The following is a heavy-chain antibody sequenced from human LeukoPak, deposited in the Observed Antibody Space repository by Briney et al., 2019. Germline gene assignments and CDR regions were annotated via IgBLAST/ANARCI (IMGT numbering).Heavy chain of an antibody. CDR3: ARDQEGFDY. J-gene: IGHJ4*02. CDR2: IYPRDGST. CDR1: GYTFTSNY. V-gene: IGHV1-46*01. Sequence: ASVNVSCTASGYTFTSNYIHWVRQAPGQGLEWMGMIYPRDGSTSYAQKFQGRVTVTRDTSTSTVHMELSGLRSEDTAVYYCARDQEGFDYWGQGTLVTVSS.